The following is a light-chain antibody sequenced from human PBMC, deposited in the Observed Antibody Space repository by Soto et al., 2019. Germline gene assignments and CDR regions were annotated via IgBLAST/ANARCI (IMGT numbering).Light chain of an antibody. Sequence: QSVLTQPASVSGSPGQSIAISCTGTRSDVGAYNYVSWYQQHPGKAPKLMISEVTNRPSGVSDRFSGSKSGNTASLTIYGLQAEDEADHYCSSFTERLTFVFGNGTKVTV. CDR2: EVT. CDR1: RSDVGAYNY. J-gene: IGLJ1*01. CDR3: SSFTERLTFV. V-gene: IGLV2-14*01.